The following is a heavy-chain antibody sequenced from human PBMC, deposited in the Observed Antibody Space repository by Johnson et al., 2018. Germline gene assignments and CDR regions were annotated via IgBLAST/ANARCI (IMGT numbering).Heavy chain of an antibody. J-gene: IGHJ1*01. V-gene: IGHV4-39*07. CDR3: ARGSRQYSSGWYYFQH. D-gene: IGHD6-19*01. CDR2: IYYSGST. Sequence: QVQLQESGPGLVKPSETLSLTCTVAGGSISSSSYYWGWIRQPPGKGLEWIGSIYYSGSTYYNPSLKSRVTISVDTSKNQFSLKLSSVTAADTAVYYCARGSRQYSSGWYYFQHWGQGTLVTVSS. CDR1: GGSISSSSYY.